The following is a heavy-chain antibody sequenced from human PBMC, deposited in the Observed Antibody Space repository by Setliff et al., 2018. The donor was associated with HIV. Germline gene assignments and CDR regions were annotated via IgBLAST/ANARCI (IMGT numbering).Heavy chain of an antibody. Sequence: SETLSLTCAVYGESFSPYYWNWIRQSPGKGLEWIGHLYARGSSKYNPSLKSRVTISVDTSKNQFSLKVRSVTATDTAVYYCAREGDYADFEYWGQGTLVTVSS. V-gene: IGHV4-4*08. CDR2: LYARGSS. CDR3: AREGDYADFEY. CDR1: GESFSPYY. D-gene: IGHD4-17*01. J-gene: IGHJ4*02.